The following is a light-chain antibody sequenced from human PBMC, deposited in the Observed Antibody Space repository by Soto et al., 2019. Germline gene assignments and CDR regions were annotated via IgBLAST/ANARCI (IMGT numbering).Light chain of an antibody. V-gene: IGKV1-39*01. CDR1: QSIGNY. Sequence: DIQMTQSPSSLSASVGDRVTITCRASQSIGNYLNWYQQKPGQVPKVLIYAETSLESGVPSRFSGRASGTEVSLTISSLQPEDFATYYYQQSYSTRLTFGGGTRVDLK. CDR2: AET. J-gene: IGKJ4*01. CDR3: QQSYSTRLT.